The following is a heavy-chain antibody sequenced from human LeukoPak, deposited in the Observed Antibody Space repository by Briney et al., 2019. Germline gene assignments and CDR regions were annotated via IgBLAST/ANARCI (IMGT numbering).Heavy chain of an antibody. J-gene: IGHJ3*02. V-gene: IGHV1-69*06. CDR1: GGTFSSYA. D-gene: IGHD3-10*01. CDR2: IIPIFGTA. Sequence: SVKVSCKASGGTFSSYAISWVRQAPGQGLEWMGGIIPIFGTANYAQKFQGRVTITADKSTSIAYMELSSLRSEDTAVYYCARAGDYGSGSLAFDIWGQGTMVTVSS. CDR3: ARAGDYGSGSLAFDI.